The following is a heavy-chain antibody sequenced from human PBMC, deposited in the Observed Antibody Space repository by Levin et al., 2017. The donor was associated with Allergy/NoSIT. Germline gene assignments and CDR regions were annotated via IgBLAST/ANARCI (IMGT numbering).Heavy chain of an antibody. CDR2: IYWDDDK. Sequence: GSGPTLVKPTQTLTLTCTFSGFSLSTSGVGVGWIRPPPGKALEWLALIYWDDDKRYSPSLKSRLTITKDTSKNQVVLTMTNMDPVDTATYYCAHRQEDDSSSWYALGYWGQGTLVTVSS. V-gene: IGHV2-5*02. CDR1: GFSLSTSGVG. J-gene: IGHJ4*02. D-gene: IGHD6-13*01. CDR3: AHRQEDDSSSWYALGY.